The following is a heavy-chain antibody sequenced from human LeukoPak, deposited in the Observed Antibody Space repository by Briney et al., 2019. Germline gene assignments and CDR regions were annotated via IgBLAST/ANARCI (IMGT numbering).Heavy chain of an antibody. CDR3: TRDKLELRQFDY. V-gene: IGHV3-15*01. J-gene: IGHJ4*02. CDR2: IKSKTDGDTT. CDR1: GFTLSNAW. Sequence: GGSLRLSCTVSGFTLSNAWMSWVRQAPGKGLEWVGRIKSKTDGDTTDYAAPVKGRFTISRDDSKDTVYLQMNSLKTEDTAIYYCTRDKLELRQFDYWGQGTLVTVS. D-gene: IGHD1-7*01.